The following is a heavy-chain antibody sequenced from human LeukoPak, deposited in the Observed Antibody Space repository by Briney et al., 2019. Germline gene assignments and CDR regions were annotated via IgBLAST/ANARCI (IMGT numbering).Heavy chain of an antibody. V-gene: IGHV3-30-3*01. CDR1: GFTFSSYA. CDR3: ARGRIYSGYVSSFDY. J-gene: IGHJ4*02. CDR2: ISYDGSNK. D-gene: IGHD5-12*01. Sequence: GGSLRLSCAASGFTFSSYAMHWVRQAPGKGLEWVAVISYDGSNKYYADSVKGRFTISRDNSKNTLYLQMNSLRTEDTAVYYCARGRIYSGYVSSFDYWGQGTLVTVSS.